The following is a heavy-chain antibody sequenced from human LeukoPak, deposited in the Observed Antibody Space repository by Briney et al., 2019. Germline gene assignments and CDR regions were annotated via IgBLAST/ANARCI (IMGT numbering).Heavy chain of an antibody. CDR2: ISWNSGSI. CDR3: AKAPRGNDDYFDY. J-gene: IGHJ4*02. V-gene: IGHV3-9*01. Sequence: GRSLRLSCAASGFTFDDYGMHWVRQAPGKGLEWVSGISWNSGSIGYADSVGGRFTISRDNAKNSLYLQMNSLRAEDTALYYCAKAPRGNDDYFDYWGQGTLVTVSS. CDR1: GFTFDDYG. D-gene: IGHD3-16*01.